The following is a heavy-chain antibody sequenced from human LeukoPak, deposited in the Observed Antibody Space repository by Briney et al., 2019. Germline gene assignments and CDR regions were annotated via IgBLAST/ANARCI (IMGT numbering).Heavy chain of an antibody. V-gene: IGHV3-15*01. J-gene: IGHJ4*02. CDR2: IKSKADGGTT. D-gene: IGHD6-6*01. CDR1: GFIFRSYD. CDR3: IVRPY. Sequence: GGSLRLSCAVSGFIFRSYDMTWVRQAPGKGLEWVGRIKSKADGGTTDYAAPVKGRFAISRDDSKDMLYLEMNSLKSEDTAVYYCIVRPYWGQGTLVTVSS.